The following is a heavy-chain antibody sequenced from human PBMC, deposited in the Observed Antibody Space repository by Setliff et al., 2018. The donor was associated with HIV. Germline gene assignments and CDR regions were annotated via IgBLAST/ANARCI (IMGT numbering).Heavy chain of an antibody. CDR2: INGGNAIT. Sequence: ASVKVSCKASGYSFSNYAIHWVRQAPGQGLEWMGWINGGNAITKYSQKFQGRVTISRDTSASTLYVELSSLTSEDTAVYYCARDSIPMVRGVIQYNWFDPWGQGTLVTVSS. V-gene: IGHV1-3*01. CDR3: ARDSIPMVRGVIQYNWFDP. CDR1: GYSFSNYA. D-gene: IGHD3-10*01. J-gene: IGHJ5*02.